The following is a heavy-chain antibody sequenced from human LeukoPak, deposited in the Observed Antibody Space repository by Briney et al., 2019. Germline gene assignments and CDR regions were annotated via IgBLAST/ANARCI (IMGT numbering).Heavy chain of an antibody. CDR1: GFTFSSYA. CDR2: ISGSGGST. CDR3: AKSGVPAAANAILGRTSWYSDL. V-gene: IGHV3-23*01. J-gene: IGHJ2*01. Sequence: GGSLRLSCAASGFTFSSYAMSWVRQARGKGLEWVSAISGSGGSTYYADSVKGRFTICRDNSKNTLYLQMNSLSAEDTAVYYCAKSGVPAAANAILGRTSWYSDLSGRGTPVTASS. D-gene: IGHD2-2*01.